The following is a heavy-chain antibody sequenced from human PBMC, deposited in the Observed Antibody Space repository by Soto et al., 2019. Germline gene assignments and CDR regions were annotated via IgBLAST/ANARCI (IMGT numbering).Heavy chain of an antibody. D-gene: IGHD6-25*01. J-gene: IGHJ5*02. CDR2: MNPNRGNT. Sequence: QVQLVQSGAEVKKPGASVKVSCKASGYTFTSYDINWVRQATGQGLEWMGWMNPNRGNTGYAQKLQGTVTMTRNTSISTAYMELSSLRSEDTAVYYCARRGAARPRQVWFDPWGQGTLVTVSS. CDR1: GYTFTSYD. V-gene: IGHV1-8*01. CDR3: ARRGAARPRQVWFDP.